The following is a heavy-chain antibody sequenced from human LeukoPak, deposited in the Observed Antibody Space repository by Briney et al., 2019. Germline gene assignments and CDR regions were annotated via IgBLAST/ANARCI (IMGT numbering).Heavy chain of an antibody. CDR3: GRDPNGDYIGAFDFQR. Sequence: PGGSLRLSCTGSGFTFANYAMVWVRQTPGKELQWVSAIKSGGWADYAGSVQGRFTMSRDNSKNTVFLQMNSLRAEDTAIYYRGRDPNGDYIGAFDFQRWGQGTQVTVSS. CDR1: GFTFANYA. V-gene: IGHV3-23*01. D-gene: IGHD4-17*01. J-gene: IGHJ1*01. CDR2: IKSGGWA.